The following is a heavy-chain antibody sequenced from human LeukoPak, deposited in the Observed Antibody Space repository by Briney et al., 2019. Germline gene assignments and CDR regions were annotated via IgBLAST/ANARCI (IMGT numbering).Heavy chain of an antibody. V-gene: IGHV1-46*01. D-gene: IGHD3-3*01. J-gene: IGHJ4*02. CDR1: GHTFTSYY. Sequence: ASVKVSCKASGHTFTSYYMHWVRQAPGQGLEWMGIINPSGGSTSYAQKFQGRVTMTRDTSTSTVYMELSSLRSEDTAVYYCARGYSEWLSPYYFDYWGQGTLVTVSS. CDR3: ARGYSEWLSPYYFDY. CDR2: INPSGGST.